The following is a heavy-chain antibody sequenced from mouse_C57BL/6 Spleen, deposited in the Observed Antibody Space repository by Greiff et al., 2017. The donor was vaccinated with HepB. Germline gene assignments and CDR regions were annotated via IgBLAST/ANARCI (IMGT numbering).Heavy chain of an antibody. D-gene: IGHD3-1*01. CDR1: GYAFSSSW. V-gene: IGHV1-82*01. CDR3: ARGSFGTDFDY. CDR2: IYPGVGDT. Sequence: QVQLQQSGPELVKPGASVKISCKASGYAFSSSWMNWVKQRPGKGLEWIGRIYPGVGDTNYNGKFKGKATLTADKSSSTAYMQLSSLTSEDSAVYFCARGSFGTDFDYWGQGTTLTVSS. J-gene: IGHJ2*01.